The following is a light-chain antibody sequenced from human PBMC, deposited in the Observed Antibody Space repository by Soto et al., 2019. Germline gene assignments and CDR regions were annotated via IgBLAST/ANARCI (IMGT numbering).Light chain of an antibody. CDR2: WAS. CDR1: QSLLYTSNNKNY. CDR3: QQYYSTLYT. V-gene: IGKV4-1*01. Sequence: DIVMTQSPDSLAVSLGARATINCKSSQSLLYTSNNKNYLAWYQQKPGQPPKLLIVWASTRESGVPDRFSGSGSGTDFTLTISSLQAEDVAVYYCQQYYSTLYTFGQGTKLEIK. J-gene: IGKJ2*01.